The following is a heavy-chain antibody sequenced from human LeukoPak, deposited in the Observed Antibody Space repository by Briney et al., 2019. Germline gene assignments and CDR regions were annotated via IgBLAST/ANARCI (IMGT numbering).Heavy chain of an antibody. CDR3: ARDPGYYDSSSPGAFDI. D-gene: IGHD3-22*01. V-gene: IGHV4-4*02. Sequence: SGTLSLTCAVSGGSISSSNWWSWVRPPPGKGLEWIGEIYHSGSTNYNPSLKSRVTISVDKSKNQFSLKLSSVTAADTAVYYCARDPGYYDSSSPGAFDIWGQGTMVTVSS. CDR1: GGSISSSNW. CDR2: IYHSGST. J-gene: IGHJ3*02.